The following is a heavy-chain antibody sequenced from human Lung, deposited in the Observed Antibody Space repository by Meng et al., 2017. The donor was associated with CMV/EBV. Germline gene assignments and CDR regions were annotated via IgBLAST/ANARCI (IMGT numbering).Heavy chain of an antibody. V-gene: IGHV3-30*02. CDR1: GFRFEDHG. D-gene: IGHD3/OR15-3a*01. J-gene: IGHJ4*01. CDR3: AKDLLLFGGPNAYFDY. Sequence: GGSLRLSCAASGFRFEDHGMHWVRQTPGKGLEWVAFIRHDGTNKFYGDSVKGRFTISRDNSKNTVYLQMNSLRPEETAVYYCAKDLLLFGGPNAYFDYWGHGTLVTVSS. CDR2: IRHDGTNK.